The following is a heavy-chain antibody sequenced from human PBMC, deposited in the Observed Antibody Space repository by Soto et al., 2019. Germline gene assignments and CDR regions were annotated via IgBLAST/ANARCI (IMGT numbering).Heavy chain of an antibody. CDR1: GGSMRSYY. D-gene: IGHD6-13*01. Sequence: QVQLQESGPGLVKPSETLSLTCTVSGGSMRSYYWSWIRQPPGKGLEWIWYIYYSGVTNYNPPPKGRVTMSVDTSNNQFFLKLNSVTAADTAVYFCAREGTSSWSGDFGMDVWGQGTMVTVSS. J-gene: IGHJ6*02. CDR3: AREGTSSWSGDFGMDV. V-gene: IGHV4-59*01. CDR2: IYYSGVT.